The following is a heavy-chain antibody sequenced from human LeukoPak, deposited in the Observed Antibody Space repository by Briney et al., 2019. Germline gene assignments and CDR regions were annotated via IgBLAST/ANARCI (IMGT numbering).Heavy chain of an antibody. CDR1: GYSFTNYL. D-gene: IGHD2-15*01. V-gene: IGHV5-51*01. J-gene: IGHJ4*02. CDR3: ARRVAKPGHFDY. Sequence: GEALNISGKSSGYSFTNYLIAWVGPRPGKCLEWRGIIYPGDSDTRYNPSFQGQVTISADKSISTAYLKWSSLKASDTAMYYCARRVAKPGHFDYWGQGTLVTVSS. CDR2: IYPGDSDT.